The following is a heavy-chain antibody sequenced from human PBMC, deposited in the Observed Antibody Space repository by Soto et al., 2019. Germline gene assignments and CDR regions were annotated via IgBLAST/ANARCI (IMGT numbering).Heavy chain of an antibody. CDR1: GGSVSSGSYY. CDR2: IYYSGST. Sequence: QVQLQESGPGLVKPSETLSLTCTVSGGSVSSGSYYWSWIRQPPGKGLEWIGYIYYSGSTNYNPSLKSRVTISVDTSKNQFSLKLSSVTAADTAVYYCASFQGVMTGVRYYGMDVWGQGTTVTVSS. J-gene: IGHJ6*02. CDR3: ASFQGVMTGVRYYGMDV. D-gene: IGHD2-8*01. V-gene: IGHV4-61*01.